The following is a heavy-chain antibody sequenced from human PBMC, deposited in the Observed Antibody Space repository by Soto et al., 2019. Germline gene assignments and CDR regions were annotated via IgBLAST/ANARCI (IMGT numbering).Heavy chain of an antibody. V-gene: IGHV4-59*01. J-gene: IGHJ6*02. CDR2: IYYSGST. Sequence: PSETLSLTCTVSGGSISSYYWSWIRQPPGKGLEWIGYIYYSGSTNYNPSLKSRVTISVDTSKNQFSLKLSSVTAADTAVYYCARYRPCSGGNCLLPTYYYYYGMDVWGQGTTVTVSS. D-gene: IGHD2-15*01. CDR1: GGSISSYY. CDR3: ARYRPCSGGNCLLPTYYYYYGMDV.